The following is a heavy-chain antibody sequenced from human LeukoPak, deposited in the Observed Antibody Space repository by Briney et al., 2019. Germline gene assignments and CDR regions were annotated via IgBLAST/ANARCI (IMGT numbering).Heavy chain of an antibody. V-gene: IGHV1-18*04. CDR2: ISGYNGNT. CDR3: ARGSTARYYYDRSGYYRGAFDY. J-gene: IGHJ4*02. D-gene: IGHD3-22*01. Sequence: ASVKVSCKASGYTFTCYYMHWVRQAPGHGLELMGLISGYNGNTNYAQKLQGRVTMTTDTSTSTAYMELRSLRSDDTAVYYCARGSTARYYYDRSGYYRGAFDYWGQGTLVTVSS. CDR1: GYTFTCYY.